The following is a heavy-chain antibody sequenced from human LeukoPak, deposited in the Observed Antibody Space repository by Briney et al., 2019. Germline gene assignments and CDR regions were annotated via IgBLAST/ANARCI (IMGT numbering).Heavy chain of an antibody. D-gene: IGHD6-13*01. V-gene: IGHV3-23*01. Sequence: PGGSLRLSCAASGFTFSSYAMSWVRQAPGKGLEWVSAISGSGGSTYYADSVKGRFAISRDNGKKSVYLHMNSLKTEDTAVYYCTRDFRWASDYWGQGTVVTVSS. CDR3: TRDFRWASDY. CDR2: ISGSGGST. J-gene: IGHJ4*02. CDR1: GFTFSSYA.